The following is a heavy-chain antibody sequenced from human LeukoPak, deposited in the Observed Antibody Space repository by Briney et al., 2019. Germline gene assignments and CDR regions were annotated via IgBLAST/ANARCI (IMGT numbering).Heavy chain of an antibody. V-gene: IGHV4-30-2*01. D-gene: IGHD2-15*01. J-gene: IGHJ3*02. CDR3: ARVGGRSYFLYAFDI. CDR1: GGSISSGGYS. CDR2: IYHSGST. Sequence: PSETLSLTCAVSGGSISSGGYSWSWIRQPPGKGLEWIGYIYHSGSTYYNPSLKSRVTISVDRSKNQFSLKLSSVTAADTAVYYCARVGGRSYFLYAFDIWGQGTMVTVSS.